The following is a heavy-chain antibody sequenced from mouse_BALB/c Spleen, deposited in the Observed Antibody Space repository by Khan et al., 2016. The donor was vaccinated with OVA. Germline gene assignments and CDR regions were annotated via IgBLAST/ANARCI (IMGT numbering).Heavy chain of an antibody. V-gene: IGHV9-3-1*01. J-gene: IGHJ4*01. D-gene: IGHD2-10*01. CDR3: ARPPYFSYTLDY. CDR2: INTYTGEP. Sequence: VQLVESGPELKKPGETVKISCKASGYTFTNYGMNWVKQSPGKALKWMGWINTYTGEPTYADDFKGRFAFSLETSATTAYLQINNLKNEDTATYCCARPPYFSYTLDYWGQGTSVTVSS. CDR1: GYTFTNYG.